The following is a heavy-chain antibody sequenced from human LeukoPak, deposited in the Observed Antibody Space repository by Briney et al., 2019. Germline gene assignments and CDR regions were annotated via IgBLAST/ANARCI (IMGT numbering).Heavy chain of an antibody. V-gene: IGHV4-4*09. CDR3: ARQKCTSTSCLTKNAFDI. D-gene: IGHD2-2*01. J-gene: IGHJ3*02. CDR1: GSISSYY. Sequence: PSETLSLTCTVSGSISSYYWSWIRQPPGKGLEWIGYIYTSGSTNYNPSLKSRVTISVDTSKNQFYLDLSSVTAADTAVYYCARQKCTSTSCLTKNAFDIWGQGTMVTVSS. CDR2: IYTSGST.